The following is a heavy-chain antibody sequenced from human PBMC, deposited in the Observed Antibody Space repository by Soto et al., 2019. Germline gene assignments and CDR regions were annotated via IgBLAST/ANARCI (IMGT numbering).Heavy chain of an antibody. Sequence: PSETLSLTCTVSGGSISSYYWSWIRQPACKGLEWIGYIYYSGSTNYTPSLKSRVTISVDTSKNQFSLKLSSVTAADTAVYYCARGGDSSGYHSDYFDYWGQGTLVTVSS. V-gene: IGHV4-59*01. CDR3: ARGGDSSGYHSDYFDY. D-gene: IGHD3-22*01. CDR1: GGSISSYY. J-gene: IGHJ4*02. CDR2: IYYSGST.